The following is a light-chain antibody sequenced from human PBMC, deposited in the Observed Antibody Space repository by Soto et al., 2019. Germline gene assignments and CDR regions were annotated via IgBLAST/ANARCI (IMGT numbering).Light chain of an antibody. CDR1: QSVSSNY. Sequence: IVMPPSPATMSVSPGERANLYFRASQSVSSNYLAWYQQKPGQAPRLLIYGASSRATGIPDRFSGSGSGTDFVLTISRLEPEDFAVYYCQQYFKSPWTVGQGTKVE. CDR3: QQYFKSPWT. V-gene: IGKV3-20*01. J-gene: IGKJ1*01. CDR2: GAS.